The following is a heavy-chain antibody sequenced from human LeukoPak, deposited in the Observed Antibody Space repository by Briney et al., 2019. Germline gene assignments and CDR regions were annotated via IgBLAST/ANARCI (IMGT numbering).Heavy chain of an antibody. D-gene: IGHD5-12*01. Sequence: GASVKVSCKASGGTFSSYAISWVRQAPGQGLEWMGRIIPIFGTANYAQKFQGRVTITADKSTSTAYMELSSLRPEDTAVYYCARDVDGYSGYDGNYWGQGTLVTVSS. J-gene: IGHJ4*02. CDR1: GGTFSSYA. CDR2: IIPIFGTA. V-gene: IGHV1-69*06. CDR3: ARDVDGYSGYDGNY.